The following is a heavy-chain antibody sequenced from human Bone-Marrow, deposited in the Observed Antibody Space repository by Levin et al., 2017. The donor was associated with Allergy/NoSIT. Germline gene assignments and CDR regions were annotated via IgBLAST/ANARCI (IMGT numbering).Heavy chain of an antibody. Sequence: PSGGSLRLSCAVSGFTVSNNYMNWVRQAPGRGLDWVSLIYSTGVTHYADSVKGRFTISRDSSKNTLYLQMDSLRVEDTAVYYCARDGPAKPWAWGQGTMVTVSS. J-gene: IGHJ3*01. D-gene: IGHD2-2*01. CDR3: ARDGPAKPWA. V-gene: IGHV3-53*01. CDR1: GFTVSNNY. CDR2: IYSTGVT.